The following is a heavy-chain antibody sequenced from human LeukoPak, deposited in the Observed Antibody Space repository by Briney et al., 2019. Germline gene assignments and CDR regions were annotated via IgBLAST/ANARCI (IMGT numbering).Heavy chain of an antibody. CDR2: ISAYNGNT. J-gene: IGHJ4*02. V-gene: IGHV1-18*01. CDR1: GYTFTTYG. D-gene: IGHD3-22*01. CDR3: ARAPFDSSGYPQIDY. Sequence: ASVKVSCKASGYTFTTYGISWVRQAPGQGLEWMGWISAYNGNTNYAQKLQGRVTMTTDTSTSTAYMELRSLRSDDTAVYYCARAPFDSSGYPQIDYWGQGTLVTVSS.